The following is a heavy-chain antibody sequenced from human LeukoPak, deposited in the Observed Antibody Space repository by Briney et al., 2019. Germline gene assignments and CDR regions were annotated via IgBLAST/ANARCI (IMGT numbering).Heavy chain of an antibody. CDR3: ATGDYGDCLGWFDP. CDR1: GYTFTGYY. D-gene: IGHD4-17*01. J-gene: IGHJ5*02. Sequence: ASVKVSCKASGYTFTGYYMHWVRQAPGQGLEWMGWINPNSGGTNYAQKFQGRVTMTRDTSISTAYMELSRLRPDDTAVYYCATGDYGDCLGWFDPWGQGTLVTVSS. V-gene: IGHV1-2*02. CDR2: INPNSGGT.